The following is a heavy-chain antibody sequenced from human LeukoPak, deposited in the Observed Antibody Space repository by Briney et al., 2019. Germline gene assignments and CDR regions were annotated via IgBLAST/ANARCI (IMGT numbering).Heavy chain of an antibody. CDR3: ARGLVGATDY. V-gene: IGHV3-48*03. J-gene: IGHJ4*02. CDR1: VFTVSSYE. Sequence: GGSLRLSCAASVFTVSSYEMNWVRQAPGKGLEWVSYISSSGSTIYYADSVKGRFTISRDNAKNSLYLQMNSLRAEDTAVYYCARGLVGATDYWGQGTLVTVSS. D-gene: IGHD1-26*01. CDR2: ISSSGSTI.